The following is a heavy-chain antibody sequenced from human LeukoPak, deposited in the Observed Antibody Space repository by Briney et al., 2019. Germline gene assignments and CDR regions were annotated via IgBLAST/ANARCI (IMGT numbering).Heavy chain of an antibody. CDR2: FFSNGPSSGTT. Sequence: DTLSLTCTVSGRSFPSFDSSCVRQPARKGLDLIGHFFSNGPSSGTTKHNPSFQSRATFSVVTSNKHFSPKLTSLTVADTPVYYCARYSGIYGHDNWGQGTLVTVSS. V-gene: IGHV4-4*07. J-gene: IGHJ4*02. CDR1: GRSFPSFD. CDR3: ARYSGIYGHDN. D-gene: IGHD3-10*01.